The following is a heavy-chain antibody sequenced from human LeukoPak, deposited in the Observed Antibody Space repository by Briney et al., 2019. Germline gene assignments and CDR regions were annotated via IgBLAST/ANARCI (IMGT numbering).Heavy chain of an antibody. CDR2: ISGSGGKT. V-gene: IGHV3-23*01. CDR1: GFTFSSYA. CDR3: AMHRTSSAYSDLDY. D-gene: IGHD3-22*01. J-gene: IGHJ4*02. Sequence: GSLRLSCAASGFTFSSYAMSWVRQAPGKGLEWVSVISGSGGKTYYADSVKGRFTISRDNSKNTLYQQMNSLRAEDTAVYYCAMHRTSSAYSDLDYWGQGTLVTVSS.